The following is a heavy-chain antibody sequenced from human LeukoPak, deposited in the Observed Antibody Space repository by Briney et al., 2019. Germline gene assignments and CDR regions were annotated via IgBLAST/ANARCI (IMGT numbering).Heavy chain of an antibody. CDR2: ISYDGSNK. CDR1: GFTFSSYG. CDR3: AKGRYYDSSGVHDY. D-gene: IGHD3-22*01. J-gene: IGHJ4*02. V-gene: IGHV3-30*18. Sequence: PGGSLRLSCAASGFTFSSYGMHWVRQAPGKGLEWVAVISYDGSNKYYADSVKGRFTISRDNSKNTLYLQMNSLRAEDTAVYYCAKGRYYDSSGVHDYWGQGTLVTVSS.